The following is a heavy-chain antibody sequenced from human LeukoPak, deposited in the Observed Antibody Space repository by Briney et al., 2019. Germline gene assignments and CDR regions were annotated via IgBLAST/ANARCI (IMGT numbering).Heavy chain of an antibody. J-gene: IGHJ4*02. D-gene: IGHD3-10*01. CDR1: GGTFSSYA. V-gene: IGHV1-69*13. CDR2: IIPIFGTA. Sequence: ASVKVSCKASGGTFSSYAISWVRQAPGQGLEWMGGIIPIFGTANYAQKFQGRVTITADESTSTAYMELSSLRSEDTAVYYCARVQYGYLSGSYRIFFDYWGQGALVTVSP. CDR3: ARVQYGYLSGSYRIFFDY.